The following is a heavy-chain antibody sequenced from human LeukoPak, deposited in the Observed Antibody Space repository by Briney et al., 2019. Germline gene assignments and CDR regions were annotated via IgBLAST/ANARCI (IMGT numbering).Heavy chain of an antibody. CDR2: ISHSRST. Sequence: SETLSLTCAVYGGSFSGYYWGWIRQRPGKGMEWIGEISHSRSTNYNPSLKSRVTISVDTSKNQFSLKLSSVTAADTAVYYCARGISVGFYYYGSGSYPPGMDVWGQGTTVTVSS. V-gene: IGHV4-34*01. D-gene: IGHD3-10*01. CDR1: GGSFSGYY. J-gene: IGHJ6*02. CDR3: ARGISVGFYYYGSGSYPPGMDV.